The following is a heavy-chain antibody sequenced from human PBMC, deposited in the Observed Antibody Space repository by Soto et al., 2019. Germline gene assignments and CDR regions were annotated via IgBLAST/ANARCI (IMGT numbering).Heavy chain of an antibody. CDR2: IYYSGST. Sequence: SETLSLTCTVSGGSISSSSYYWGWIRQPPGKGLEWIGSIYYSGSTYYNPSLKSRVTISVDTSKNQFSLKLSSVTAADTAVYYCARRDCSSTSCYAVDYWGQGTLVTVSS. CDR1: GGSISSSSYY. J-gene: IGHJ4*02. V-gene: IGHV4-39*01. CDR3: ARRDCSSTSCYAVDY. D-gene: IGHD2-2*01.